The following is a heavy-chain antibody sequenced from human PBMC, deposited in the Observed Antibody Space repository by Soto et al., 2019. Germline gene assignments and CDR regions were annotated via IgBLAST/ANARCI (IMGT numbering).Heavy chain of an antibody. J-gene: IGHJ3*02. CDR2: IYSGGNT. CDR3: ARDPGKNFI. Sequence: EVQLVESGGGLVQPGGSLRLSCAVSGFSVSNNFLSWVRQAPGKGLEWVSLIYSGGNTYYADSVKGRFTISRDNSKNTVYLQMNSLRAEATAVYYCARDPGKNFIWGQGTMVTVSS. CDR1: GFSVSNNF. V-gene: IGHV3-66*01.